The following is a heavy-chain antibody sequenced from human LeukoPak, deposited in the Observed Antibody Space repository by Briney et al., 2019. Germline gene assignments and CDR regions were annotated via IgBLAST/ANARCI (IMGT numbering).Heavy chain of an antibody. CDR1: GFTVSSNY. J-gene: IGHJ4*02. CDR2: IYDGDST. CDR3: ARHNSGRYRYFDY. V-gene: IGHV3-66*04. Sequence: PGGSLRLSCAASGFTVSSNYMSWVRQAPGKGLEWVSVIYDGDSTYYADSVKGRFTISRDNSKNTLYLQMNSLRGEVAAVYYCARHNSGRYRYFDYWGQGTLVTVSS. D-gene: IGHD6-19*01.